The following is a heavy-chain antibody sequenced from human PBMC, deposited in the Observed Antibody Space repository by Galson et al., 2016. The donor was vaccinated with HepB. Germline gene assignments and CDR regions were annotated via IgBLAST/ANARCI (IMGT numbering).Heavy chain of an antibody. CDR1: GYTFTTYY. J-gene: IGHJ3*01. V-gene: IGHV1-46*01. CDR3: ASPLHTVTTVSDAFHV. Sequence: SVKVSCKASGYTFTTYYIHWVRQAPGQGLEWVGKITPSGGRTSYAQKFQGRVTMTRDTSTSTFYMDLSSLRLEDTAVYFCASPLHTVTTVSDAFHVWGQGTMVTVSS. D-gene: IGHD4-11*01. CDR2: ITPSGGRT.